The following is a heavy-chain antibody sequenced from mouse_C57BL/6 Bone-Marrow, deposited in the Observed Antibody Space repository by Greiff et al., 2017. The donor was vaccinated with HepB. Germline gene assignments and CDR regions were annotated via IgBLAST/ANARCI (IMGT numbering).Heavy chain of an antibody. CDR3: ARQTPYWDFDV. CDR1: GFTFSDYG. V-gene: IGHV5-15*04. Sequence: EVKLVESGGGLVQPGGSLKLSCAASGFTFSDYGMAWVRQAPRKGPAWVAFISNLAYSIYYADTVTGRFTISRENAKNTLYLEMSSLRSEDTAMYYCARQTPYWDFDVWGTGTTVTGSS. CDR2: ISNLAYSI. J-gene: IGHJ1*03.